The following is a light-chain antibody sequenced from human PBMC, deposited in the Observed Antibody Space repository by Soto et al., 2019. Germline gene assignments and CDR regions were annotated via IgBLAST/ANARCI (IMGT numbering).Light chain of an antibody. CDR2: GTS. Sequence: EIELTQSPGTLSLSPGARATLSCRASQTVAYSSLAWYQQRPGQAPRLLIYGTSTRATGTPDRFIGSGSGTAFTLTISRLEPEDFAVYYCQQYVTTPRTFGQGTKVE. CDR1: QTVAYSS. V-gene: IGKV3-20*01. CDR3: QQYVTTPRT. J-gene: IGKJ1*01.